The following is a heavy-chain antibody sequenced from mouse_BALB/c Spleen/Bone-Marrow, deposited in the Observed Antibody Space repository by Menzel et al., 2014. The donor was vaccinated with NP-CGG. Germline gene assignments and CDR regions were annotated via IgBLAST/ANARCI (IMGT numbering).Heavy chain of an antibody. J-gene: IGHJ3*01. D-gene: IGHD2-14*01. CDR3: TRSYYRYDEEAWFAY. CDR1: GFTFSSYT. V-gene: IGHV5-6-4*01. CDR2: ISSGGSYT. Sequence: EVHLVESGGGLVKPGGSLKLSCAAPGFTFSSYTMSWVRQTPEKRLEWVATISSGGSYTYYPDSVKGRFTISRDNAKNTLYLQMSSLKSEDTAMYYCTRSYYRYDEEAWFAYWGQGTLVTVSA.